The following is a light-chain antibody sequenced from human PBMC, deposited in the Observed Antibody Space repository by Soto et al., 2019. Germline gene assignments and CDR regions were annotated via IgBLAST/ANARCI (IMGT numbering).Light chain of an antibody. CDR3: QKYNSVPWT. CDR1: QDISNY. J-gene: IGKJ1*01. Sequence: DIQMTQSPSSLSASVGDRVTITCRASQDISNYLAWYQQKPGKVPKLLIYAASTLQSGVPSRFSGSGSGTDFTLTISSLQPEAVATYYCQKYNSVPWTFGQGTKVEIK. V-gene: IGKV1-27*01. CDR2: AAS.